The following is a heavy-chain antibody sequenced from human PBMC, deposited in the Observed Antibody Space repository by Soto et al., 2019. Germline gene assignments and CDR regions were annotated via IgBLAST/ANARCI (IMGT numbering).Heavy chain of an antibody. D-gene: IGHD3-10*01. Sequence: ASVKVSCKASGYTFTSYDINWVRQATGQGLEWMGWMNPNSGNTGYAQKFQGRVTMTRNTSISTAYMELSSLRSEDTAVYYCARGGRGVCDGSGSYYHRDFDYWGQGTRVTVSS. V-gene: IGHV1-8*01. CDR3: ARGGRGVCDGSGSYYHRDFDY. CDR2: MNPNSGNT. J-gene: IGHJ4*02. CDR1: GYTFTSYD.